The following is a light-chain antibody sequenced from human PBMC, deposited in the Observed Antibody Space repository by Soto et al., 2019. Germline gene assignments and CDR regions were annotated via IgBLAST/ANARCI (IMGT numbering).Light chain of an antibody. Sequence: DIRMTQSPSSLSAPIGDGVTITFRASQGISNYLAWYQQKPGKVPKLLIYAASTLQSGVPSRFSGSGSGTDFTLTISSLQPEDVATYYCQKYNSAPRTFGQGTKVDI. CDR1: QGISNY. CDR3: QKYNSAPRT. J-gene: IGKJ1*01. V-gene: IGKV1-27*01. CDR2: AAS.